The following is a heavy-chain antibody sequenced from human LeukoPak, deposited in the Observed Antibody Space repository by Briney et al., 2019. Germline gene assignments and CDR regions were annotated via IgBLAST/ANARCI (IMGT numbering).Heavy chain of an antibody. V-gene: IGHV1-24*01. Sequence: ASVKVSCKVSGYTLTELSIHWVRQAPGKGLEWIGGFDPENGETVYAQKFQDRVTMTEDTSTDTAYMELSSLRSEDTAVYYCTTVLGGGLYWGQGALVTVSS. CDR1: GYTLTELS. CDR2: FDPENGET. D-gene: IGHD3/OR15-3a*01. J-gene: IGHJ4*02. CDR3: TTVLGGGLY.